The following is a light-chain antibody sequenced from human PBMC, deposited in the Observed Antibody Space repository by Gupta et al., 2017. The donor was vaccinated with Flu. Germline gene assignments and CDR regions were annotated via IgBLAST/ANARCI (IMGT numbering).Light chain of an antibody. Sequence: AIQLTQSPSSLSASVGDRVTITCRTTQAISSAVAWYRQNPGKPPKLLIYDASTLHIGVRERFSGSGSGTDFNLTGSSLQPEDCESYDCQHFRNFGHGTKVDVK. J-gene: IGKJ3*01. V-gene: IGKV1D-13*01. CDR2: DAS. CDR1: QAISSA. CDR3: QHFRN.